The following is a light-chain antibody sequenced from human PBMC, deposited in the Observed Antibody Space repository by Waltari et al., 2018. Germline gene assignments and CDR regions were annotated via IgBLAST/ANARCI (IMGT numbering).Light chain of an antibody. V-gene: IGKV1-5*03. Sequence: DIQVTQSPSTLSASVGDRVTITCRASQSSGTYWAWYQQKPGKAPNLLIYEASTLETGVPSRFSGSGSVTEFSLTISSLQPDDFATYYCQQYNSYPITFGQGTRLELK. CDR3: QQYNSYPIT. CDR2: EAS. CDR1: QSSGTY. J-gene: IGKJ5*01.